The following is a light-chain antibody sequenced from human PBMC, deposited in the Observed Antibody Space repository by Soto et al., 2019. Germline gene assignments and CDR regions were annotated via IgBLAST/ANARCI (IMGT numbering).Light chain of an antibody. Sequence: VLTQPPSASGTPGQRVFISCSGSSSNIGGTNYAYWYQQLPGAAPKLLMHSNNLRPSGVPERLSGSKSGTSASLAISGLRSEDEAVYYCASWDDRLGAVIFGGGTKVTVL. CDR3: ASWDDRLGAVI. CDR1: SSNIGGTNY. J-gene: IGLJ2*01. V-gene: IGLV1-47*02. CDR2: SNN.